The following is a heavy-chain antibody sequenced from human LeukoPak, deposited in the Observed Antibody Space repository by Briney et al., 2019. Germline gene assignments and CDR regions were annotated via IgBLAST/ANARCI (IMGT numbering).Heavy chain of an antibody. CDR3: ARVCQYSSSHHNWFDP. V-gene: IGHV4-38-2*02. CDR2: IYHSGST. D-gene: IGHD6-13*01. CDR1: GYSISSGYY. Sequence: PSETLSLTCTVSGYSISSGYYWGWIRQPPGKGLEWIGSIYHSGSTYYNPSLKSRVTISVDTSKNQFSLKLSSVTAADTAVYYCARVCQYSSSHHNWFDPWGQGTLVTVSS. J-gene: IGHJ5*02.